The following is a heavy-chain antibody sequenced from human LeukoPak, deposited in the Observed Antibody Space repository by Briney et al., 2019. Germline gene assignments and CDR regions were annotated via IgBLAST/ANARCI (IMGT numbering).Heavy chain of an antibody. V-gene: IGHV1-46*01. CDR2: INPSGGST. CDR1: GYSFTSYY. J-gene: IGHJ1*01. CDR3: ARDLMRYYDSSGYSGIQH. Sequence: ASVKVSCKTSGYSFTSYYIHWVRQAPGQGLEWMGVINPSGGSTSYTQKFQGRVTMTRDTSTSTAYMELSSLTSEDTAVYYCARDLMRYYDSSGYSGIQHWGQGTLVTVSS. D-gene: IGHD3-22*01.